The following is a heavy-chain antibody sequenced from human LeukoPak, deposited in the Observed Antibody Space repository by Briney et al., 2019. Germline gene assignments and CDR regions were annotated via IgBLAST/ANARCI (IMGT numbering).Heavy chain of an antibody. V-gene: IGHV3-43*01. J-gene: IGHJ6*03. Sequence: GGSLRLSCAASGFTFDGYTMHWVRQAPGKGLEWVSLITWDGGSTYYADSVKGRFTFSRDNSKTSLYLKMNSLRTEDTALYYCAKVSGRRGYSYMDVWGKGTTVTVSS. CDR2: ITWDGGST. D-gene: IGHD2-15*01. CDR1: GFTFDGYT. CDR3: AKVSGRRGYSYMDV.